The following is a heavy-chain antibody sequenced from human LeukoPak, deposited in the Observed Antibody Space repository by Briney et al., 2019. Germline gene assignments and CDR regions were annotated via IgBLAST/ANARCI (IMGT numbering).Heavy chain of an antibody. CDR2: IIPIFGTA. CDR3: ARTSIVGARSDP. V-gene: IGHV1-69*05. Sequence: SVKVSCKASGGTFSSYAISWLRQAPGQGLEWMGGIIPIFGTANYAQKFQGRVTITTDESTSTAYMELSSLRSEDTAVYYCARTSIVGARSDPWGQGTLVTVSS. J-gene: IGHJ5*02. D-gene: IGHD1-26*01. CDR1: GGTFSSYA.